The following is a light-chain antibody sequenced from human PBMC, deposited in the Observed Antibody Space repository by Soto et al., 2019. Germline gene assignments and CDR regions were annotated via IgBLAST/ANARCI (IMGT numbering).Light chain of an antibody. CDR3: MQALQTPPA. J-gene: IGKJ1*01. CDR2: LGS. V-gene: IGKV2-28*01. Sequence: DIVMTQSPLSLPVTPGESASISCRSSQSLLHSNGYNYLDWYLQKPGQSPRLLMYLGSNRAPGVPDRFSGSGSGTDFTLKISRVEAEDVGVYYCMQALQTPPAFGQGTRWKSN. CDR1: QSLLHSNGYNY.